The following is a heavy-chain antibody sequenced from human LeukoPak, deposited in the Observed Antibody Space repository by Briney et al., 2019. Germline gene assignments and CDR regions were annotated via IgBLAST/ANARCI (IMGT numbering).Heavy chain of an antibody. CDR2: ISAYNGNT. CDR3: ARVVGLTGYSSSWYSGYYYYMDV. V-gene: IGHV1-18*01. D-gene: IGHD6-13*01. J-gene: IGHJ6*03. Sequence: ASVKVSCKASGYTFTSYGISWVRQAPGQGREWMGWISAYNGNTNYAQKLQGRVTMTTDTSTSTAYMELRSLRSDDTAVYYCARVVGLTGYSSSWYSGYYYYMDVWGKGTTVTVSS. CDR1: GYTFTSYG.